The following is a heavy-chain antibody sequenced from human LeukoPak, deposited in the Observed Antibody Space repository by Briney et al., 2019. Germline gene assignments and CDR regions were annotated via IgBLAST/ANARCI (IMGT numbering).Heavy chain of an antibody. CDR1: GFTFSSYS. CDR2: ISSSSSYI. D-gene: IGHD2-8*01. J-gene: IGHJ6*03. Sequence: GGSLRLSCAASGFTFSSYSMNWVRQAPGKGLEWVSSISSSSSYIYYADSVKGRFTISRDNAKNSLYLQMNSLRAEDTAVYYCASNLYQRPRDMDVWGKGTTVTVSS. CDR3: ASNLYQRPRDMDV. V-gene: IGHV3-21*01.